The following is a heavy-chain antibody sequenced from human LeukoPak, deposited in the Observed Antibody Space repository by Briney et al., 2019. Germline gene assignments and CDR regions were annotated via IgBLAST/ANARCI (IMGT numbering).Heavy chain of an antibody. CDR2: IYSGGST. D-gene: IGHD3-10*01. J-gene: IGHJ4*02. V-gene: IGHV3-66*01. Sequence: GGSLRLSCAASGFTFSSYWMSWVRQAPGKGLEWVSVIYSGGSTYYADSVKGRFTISRDNSKNTLYLQMNSLRAEDTAVYYCARDSGSRPLHFDYWGQGTLVTVSS. CDR3: ARDSGSRPLHFDY. CDR1: GFTFSSYW.